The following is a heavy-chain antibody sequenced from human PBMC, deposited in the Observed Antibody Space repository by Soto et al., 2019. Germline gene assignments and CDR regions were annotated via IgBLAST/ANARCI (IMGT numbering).Heavy chain of an antibody. CDR2: IYYSGST. CDR3: ARGIEGWYQGRYYYGMDV. V-gene: IGHV4-59*01. D-gene: IGHD6-19*01. J-gene: IGHJ6*02. CDR1: GDSISSYY. Sequence: SETLSLTCTVSGDSISSYYWSWIRQPPGKGLEWIGYIYYSGSTNYNPSLRSRVTISVDTSKNQFSLKLSSVTAADTAVYYCARGIEGWYQGRYYYGMDVWGQGTTVTVSS.